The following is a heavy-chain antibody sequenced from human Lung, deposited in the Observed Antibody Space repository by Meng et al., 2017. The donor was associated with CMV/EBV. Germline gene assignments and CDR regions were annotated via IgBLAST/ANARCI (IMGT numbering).Heavy chain of an antibody. CDR3: ARSEHRIAVAGSAFDI. J-gene: IGHJ3*02. D-gene: IGHD6-19*01. CDR2: ISYDGSNK. Sequence: SCAASGFTFSSYAMHWVRQAPGKGLEWVAVISYDGSNKYYADSVKGRFTISRDNSKNTLYLQMNSLRAEDTAVYYCARSEHRIAVAGSAFDIWGQGKXV. CDR1: GFTFSSYA. V-gene: IGHV3-30-3*01.